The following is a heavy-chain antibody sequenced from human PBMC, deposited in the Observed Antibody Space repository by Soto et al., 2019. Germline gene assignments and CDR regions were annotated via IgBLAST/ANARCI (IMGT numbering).Heavy chain of an antibody. CDR3: ARPRSMSSSGFDI. CDR1: GYTFSSHW. V-gene: IGHV3-74*01. Sequence: EVQLVESGGGLVQPGGSLRLSCVASGYTFSSHWIHWVRQAPGQGLXXVSRINPDGSFTSYADSVKGRFTISRDNAKNTLYLEMNSLRAEDTAVYYCARPRSMSSSGFDIWGQGTMVTVSS. CDR2: INPDGSFT. J-gene: IGHJ3*02. D-gene: IGHD6-6*01.